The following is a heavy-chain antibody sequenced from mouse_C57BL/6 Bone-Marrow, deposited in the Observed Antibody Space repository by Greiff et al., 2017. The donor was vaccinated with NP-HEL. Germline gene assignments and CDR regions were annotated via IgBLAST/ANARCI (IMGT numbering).Heavy chain of an antibody. V-gene: IGHV1-81*01. D-gene: IGHD2-5*01. CDR3: ARSRGYSKFAY. CDR2: IYPRSGNT. J-gene: IGHJ3*01. CDR1: GYTFTSYG. Sequence: VKLQESGAELARPGASVKLSCKASGYTFTSYGISWVKQRTGQGLEWIGEIYPRSGNTYYNEKFKGKATLTADKSSSTAYMELRSLTSEDSAVYFCARSRGYSKFAYWGQGTLVTVSA.